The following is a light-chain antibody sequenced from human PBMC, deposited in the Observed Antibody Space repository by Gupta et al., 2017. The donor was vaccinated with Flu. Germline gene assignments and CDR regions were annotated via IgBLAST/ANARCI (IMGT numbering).Light chain of an antibody. CDR2: AAS. J-gene: IGKJ1*01. CDR1: QSISSY. Sequence: PSSLSASVGDRVTITCRASQSISSYLNWYQQKPGKAPKLLIYAASSLQSGVPSRVSGSGSGTDFTLTISSLQPEDFATYYCQQSYSTLWTFGQGTKVEIK. V-gene: IGKV1-39*01. CDR3: QQSYSTLWT.